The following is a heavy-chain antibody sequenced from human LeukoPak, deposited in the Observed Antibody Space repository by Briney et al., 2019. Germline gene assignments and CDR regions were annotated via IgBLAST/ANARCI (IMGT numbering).Heavy chain of an antibody. Sequence: GGSLRLSCAASGFTFSSYAMSWVRQAPGKGLVWVARINGDASNTTYADSVKGRFTISRDNARNSLYLQMNSLRAEDTAVYYCARDNYDSSGPYYFDYWGQGTLVTVSS. V-gene: IGHV3-74*03. CDR3: ARDNYDSSGPYYFDY. D-gene: IGHD3-22*01. CDR1: GFTFSSYA. CDR2: INGDASNT. J-gene: IGHJ4*02.